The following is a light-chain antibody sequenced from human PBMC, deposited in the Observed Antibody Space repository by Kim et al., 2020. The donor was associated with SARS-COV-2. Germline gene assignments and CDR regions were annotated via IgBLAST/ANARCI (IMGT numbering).Light chain of an antibody. CDR3: QQRRSWPLT. CDR1: QSVTGR. V-gene: IGKV3-11*01. Sequence: PGERATLPCRASQSVTGRVSWYQQRPGQAPRLLIYDTSNRATGIPARFSGSGSGTDFTLTISSLEPEDFAVYYCQQRRSWPLTFGGGTKLEI. CDR2: DTS. J-gene: IGKJ4*01.